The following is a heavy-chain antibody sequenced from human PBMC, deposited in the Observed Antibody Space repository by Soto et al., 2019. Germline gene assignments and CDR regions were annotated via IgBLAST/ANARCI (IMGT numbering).Heavy chain of an antibody. J-gene: IGHJ6*02. CDR3: ARSQGSSTSLEIYYYYYYGMDV. V-gene: IGHV1-69*01. CDR2: ITPISGTA. D-gene: IGHD2-2*01. Sequence: QVQLVQSGAEVKKPGSSVKVSCTASGGTFSSYAISWVRQAPGQGLEWMGGITPISGTANYAQKFQGRVTITADESTSTAYMELSSLRSEDTAVYYCARSQGSSTSLEIYYYYYYGMDVWGQGTTVTVSS. CDR1: GGTFSSYA.